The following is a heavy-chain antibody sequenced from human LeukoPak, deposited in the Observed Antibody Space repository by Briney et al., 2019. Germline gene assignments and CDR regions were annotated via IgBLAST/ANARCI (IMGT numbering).Heavy chain of an antibody. D-gene: IGHD5-12*01. V-gene: IGHV3-64*04. J-gene: IGHJ4*02. CDR2: MSSNGDST. Sequence: GGSLRLSCSASGFTFSSYAMHWVRQAPGKGLEYVSAMSSNGDSTYYADSVKGRFTISRDNSKNTLYLQMNSLRAEDTAVYYCARDNRGYDGAIHYFDYWGQGTLVTVSS. CDR3: ARDNRGYDGAIHYFDY. CDR1: GFTFSSYA.